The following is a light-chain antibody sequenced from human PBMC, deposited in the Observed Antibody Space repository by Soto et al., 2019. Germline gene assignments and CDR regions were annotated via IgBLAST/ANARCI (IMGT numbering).Light chain of an antibody. CDR1: SSNIGSNT. Sequence: QSVLTQPPSASGTPGQRVTISCSGSSSNIGSNTVNWYHQLPGTAPKLLIYSNNQRPSGVPDRVSGSKSGTSASLAISGLQSEDEADYYCAAWDGSLNGVVFGGGTKVTVL. V-gene: IGLV1-44*01. CDR3: AAWDGSLNGVV. CDR2: SNN. J-gene: IGLJ2*01.